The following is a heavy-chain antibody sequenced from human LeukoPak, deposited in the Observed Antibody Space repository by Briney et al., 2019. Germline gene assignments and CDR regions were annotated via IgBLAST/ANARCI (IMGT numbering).Heavy chain of an antibody. CDR2: IYSGGST. CDR3: ARRVAVYWYFDL. J-gene: IGHJ2*01. Sequence: GGSLRLSCAASGFTVSSNYMSWARQAPGKGLEWVSVIYSGGSTYYADSVKGRFTISRDNSKNTLYLQMNSLRAEDTAVYYYARRVAVYWYFDLWGRGTLVTVSS. V-gene: IGHV3-66*01. D-gene: IGHD6-19*01. CDR1: GFTVSSNY.